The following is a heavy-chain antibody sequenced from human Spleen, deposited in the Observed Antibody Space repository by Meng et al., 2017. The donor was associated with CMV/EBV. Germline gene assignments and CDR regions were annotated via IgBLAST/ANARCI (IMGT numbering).Heavy chain of an antibody. V-gene: IGHV4-34*01. CDR1: GGSFSGSY. D-gene: IGHD1-7*01. Sequence: VYGGSFSGSYWHWIRQPPGMSLEWIGEIDDTGRTKYSPSLNSRVTMLLDTSKKQFSLKLSSVTAADTAVYYCARLTGTVYVHWFDSWGQGTLVTVSS. J-gene: IGHJ5*01. CDR3: ARLTGTVYVHWFDS. CDR2: IDDTGRT.